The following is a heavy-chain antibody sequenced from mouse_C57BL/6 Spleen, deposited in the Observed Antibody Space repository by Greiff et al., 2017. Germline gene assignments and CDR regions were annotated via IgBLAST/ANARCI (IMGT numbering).Heavy chain of an antibody. D-gene: IGHD2-1*01. V-gene: IGHV14-1*01. CDR2: IDPEDGDT. Sequence: VQLQQSGAELVRPGASVKLSCTASGFNIKDYYMHWVKQRPEQGLEWIGRIDPEDGDTEYAPKFQGKATMTADTSSNIAYLQLSSLTSEDTAVYYCTTIYYGNSWFAYWGQGTLVTVSA. J-gene: IGHJ3*01. CDR3: TTIYYGNSWFAY. CDR1: GFNIKDYY.